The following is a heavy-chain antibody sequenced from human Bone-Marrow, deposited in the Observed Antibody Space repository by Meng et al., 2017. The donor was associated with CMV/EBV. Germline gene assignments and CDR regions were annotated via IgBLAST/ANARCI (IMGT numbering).Heavy chain of an antibody. CDR2: INHSGST. CDR3: ARGRGYAYNFDY. V-gene: IGHV4-39*07. D-gene: IGHD5-12*01. J-gene: IGHJ4*02. Sequence: SETLSLTCTVSGDSISSRSYYWGWIRQPPGKGLEWIGEINHSGSTNYNPSLKSRVTISVDTSKNQFSLKLSSVPAADTAVYYCARGRGYAYNFDYWGQGTLVTVSS. CDR1: GDSISSRSYY.